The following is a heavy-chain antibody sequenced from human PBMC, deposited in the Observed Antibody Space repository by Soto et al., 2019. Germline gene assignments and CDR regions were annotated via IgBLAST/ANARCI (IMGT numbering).Heavy chain of an antibody. CDR1: GASVSSTYW. V-gene: IGHV4-4*02. J-gene: IGHJ4*02. Sequence: SETLSLTCAVSGASVSSTYWWSWVRQPPGKGPEWIGEINHRGSANYNPSLKSRVTMSLDISKSQFSLRLTSVTAADTAVYFCARSNAASVTYYFDYWGRGALVT. D-gene: IGHD6-13*01. CDR2: INHRGSA. CDR3: ARSNAASVTYYFDY.